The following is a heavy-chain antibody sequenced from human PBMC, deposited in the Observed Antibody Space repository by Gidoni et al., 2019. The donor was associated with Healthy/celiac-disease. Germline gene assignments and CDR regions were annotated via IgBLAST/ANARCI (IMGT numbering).Heavy chain of an antibody. J-gene: IGHJ4*02. D-gene: IGHD5-18*01. CDR2: IKQDGSEK. CDR3: ARENSYGYLDSYFDY. Sequence: EVQLVESGGGLVQPGGSLRLSCAASGFTFSSYWMSWVRQAPGKGLEWVANIKQDGSEKYYVDSVKGRFTISRDNAKNSLYLQMNSLRAEDTAVYYCARENSYGYLDSYFDYWGQGTLVTVSS. CDR1: GFTFSSYW. V-gene: IGHV3-7*03.